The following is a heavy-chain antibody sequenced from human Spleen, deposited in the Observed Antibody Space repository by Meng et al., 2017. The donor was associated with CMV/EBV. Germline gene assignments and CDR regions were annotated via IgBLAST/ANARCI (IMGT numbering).Heavy chain of an antibody. Sequence: FSNYAMSWVSQAPGKGLEWVSVISGSGDSTYYADSVKGRFTISRDNSKSTLYLQVNSLRAGDTAVYYCARPHLGYCSSTSCYNYFDDWGQGTLVTVSS. CDR3: ARPHLGYCSSTSCYNYFDD. D-gene: IGHD2-2*01. CDR1: FSNYA. J-gene: IGHJ4*02. CDR2: ISGSGDST. V-gene: IGHV3-23*01.